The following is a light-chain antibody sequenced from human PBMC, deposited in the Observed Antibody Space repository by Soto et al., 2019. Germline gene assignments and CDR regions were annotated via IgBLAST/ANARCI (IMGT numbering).Light chain of an antibody. V-gene: IGKV3D-20*02. CDR3: QQRADWPIT. CDR1: QSVSSSY. J-gene: IGKJ3*01. Sequence: EIVLTQSPGTLSLSPGERATLSCRASQSVSSSYLAWYQQKPGQAPRLLIYGASSRATGIPDRFSGSGSGTDFTLTISRLEPEDFALYYCQQRADWPITFGPGTKVEIK. CDR2: GAS.